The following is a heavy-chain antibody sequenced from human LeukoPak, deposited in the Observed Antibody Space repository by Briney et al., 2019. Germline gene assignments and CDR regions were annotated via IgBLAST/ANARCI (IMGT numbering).Heavy chain of an antibody. CDR2: ISYDGSNK. D-gene: IGHD3-9*01. J-gene: IGHJ6*02. CDR1: GFTFSSYA. V-gene: IGHV3-30-3*01. Sequence: GRSLRLSCAASGFTFSSYAMLWVRQAPGKGLEWVAVISYDGSNKYYADSVKGRFTISRDNSKNTLYLQMNSLRAEDTAVYYCARDQILTGYYHYYYGMDVWGQGTTVTVSS. CDR3: ARDQILTGYYHYYYGMDV.